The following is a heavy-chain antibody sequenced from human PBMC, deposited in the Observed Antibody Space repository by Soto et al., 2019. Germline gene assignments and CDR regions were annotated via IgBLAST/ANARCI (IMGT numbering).Heavy chain of an antibody. CDR3: AREEGLQVY. D-gene: IGHD5-12*01. V-gene: IGHV3-30-3*01. J-gene: IGHJ4*02. CDR1: GFTFSSYA. CDR2: ISYDGSNK. Sequence: QVQLVESGGGVVQPGRSLRLSCAASGFTFSSYAMHWVRQAPGKGLEWVAVISYDGSNKYYADSVKGRFTISRDNSKNTLDLQMNSLRAEDTAVYYCAREEGLQVYWGQGTLVTVSS.